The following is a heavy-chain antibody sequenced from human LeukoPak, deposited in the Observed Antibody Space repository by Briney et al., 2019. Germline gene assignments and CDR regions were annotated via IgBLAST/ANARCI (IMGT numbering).Heavy chain of an antibody. Sequence: GGSLRLSCTASGFTLSPSWMNWVRQAPGKGLVWVSRITSDGRNTVYADSVKGRFTISRDNARNTVYLQMTSLRPEDSAVYSCAKDWRYRLDMWGQGALVTVSS. CDR3: AKDWRYRLDM. CDR2: ITSDGRNT. D-gene: IGHD3-16*02. CDR1: GFTLSPSW. V-gene: IGHV3-74*01. J-gene: IGHJ4*02.